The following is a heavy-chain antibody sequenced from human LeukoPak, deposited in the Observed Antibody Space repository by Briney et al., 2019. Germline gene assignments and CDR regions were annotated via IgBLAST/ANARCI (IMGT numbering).Heavy chain of an antibody. CDR1: GYTLTELS. CDR3: ATDFIAPYYFDY. V-gene: IGHV1-24*01. D-gene: IGHD6-13*01. CDR2: FDPEDGET. Sequence: GASVKVSCKVSGYTLTELSMHWVRQAPGKGLEWMGGFDPEDGETIYAQQFQGRVTMTEDTSTDTAYMELSSLRSEDTAVYYCATDFIAPYYFDYWGQGTLVTVSS. J-gene: IGHJ4*02.